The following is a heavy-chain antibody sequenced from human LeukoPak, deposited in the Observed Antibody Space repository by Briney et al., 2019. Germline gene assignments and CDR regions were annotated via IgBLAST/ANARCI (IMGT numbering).Heavy chain of an antibody. CDR2: IKEDGTEK. J-gene: IGHJ4*02. V-gene: IGHV3-7*04. D-gene: IGHD4-23*01. CDR1: GFSFSNYW. Sequence: GGSLRLSCAVSGFSFSNYWMTWVRQAPGKGLEWVANIKEDGTEKHYVDSVKGRFTISRDNAQDSLYLQMNSLRAEDTAVYYCVRTYVGSFDHWGQGTLVTVSS. CDR3: VRTYVGSFDH.